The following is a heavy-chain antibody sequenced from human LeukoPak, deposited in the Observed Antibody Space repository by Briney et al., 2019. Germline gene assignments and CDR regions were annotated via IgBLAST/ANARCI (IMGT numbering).Heavy chain of an antibody. Sequence: PSETLSLTCTVSGGSIYSDSYYWGWIRQPPGKGLEWIGSIYYIGSTYYNPSLESRVTISVDTSKNQFSLNLSSVTAADTAVYYCARHFSGAAAPLPFDYWGQEPWSPSPQ. J-gene: IGHJ4*01. D-gene: IGHD6-13*01. CDR3: ARHFSGAAAPLPFDY. CDR2: IYYIGST. V-gene: IGHV4-39*01. CDR1: GGSIYSDSYY.